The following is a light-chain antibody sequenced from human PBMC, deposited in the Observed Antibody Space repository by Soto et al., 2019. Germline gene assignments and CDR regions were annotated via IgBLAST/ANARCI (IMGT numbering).Light chain of an antibody. V-gene: IGLV2-14*01. CDR1: SSDVGGYNY. Sequence: QSVLTQPASVSGSPGQSITISCTGTSSDVGGYNYVSWYQQYPGKAPKLMIFDVSYRPSGVSNRFSGSKSGNTASLTISGLQAEDEADYCCSSYTSSSSNVFGTGTKVTVL. J-gene: IGLJ1*01. CDR3: SSYTSSSSNV. CDR2: DVS.